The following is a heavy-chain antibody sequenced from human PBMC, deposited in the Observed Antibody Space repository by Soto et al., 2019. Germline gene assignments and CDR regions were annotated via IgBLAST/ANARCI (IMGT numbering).Heavy chain of an antibody. J-gene: IGHJ6*03. CDR2: MNPNSGNT. D-gene: IGHD3-9*01. CDR1: GYTFTSYD. Sequence: ASVKVSCKASGYTFTSYDINWVRQATGQGLEWMGRMNPNSGNTGYAQNFQGRVSMTRNTSISTAYMELSSLISEDTAVYYCARKSPYYDILTADNYYYMDVWGKGTTVTVSS. V-gene: IGHV1-8*01. CDR3: ARKSPYYDILTADNYYYMDV.